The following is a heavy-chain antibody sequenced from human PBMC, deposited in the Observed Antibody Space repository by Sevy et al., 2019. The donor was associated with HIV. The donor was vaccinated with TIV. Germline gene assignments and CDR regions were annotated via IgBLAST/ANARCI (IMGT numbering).Heavy chain of an antibody. Sequence: ASVKVSCKASGYTFTSYGISWVRQAPGQGLEWMGWISAYNGNTNYAQKLQGRVTMTTDTSTSTAYMELRSLRSDDTAVYYCARERGGGGSRCYPNCLDLGREGTRVSVSS. D-gene: IGHD1-26*01. CDR1: GYTFTSYG. CDR3: ARERGGGGSRCYPNCLDL. J-gene: IGHJ5*02. CDR2: ISAYNGNT. V-gene: IGHV1-18*01.